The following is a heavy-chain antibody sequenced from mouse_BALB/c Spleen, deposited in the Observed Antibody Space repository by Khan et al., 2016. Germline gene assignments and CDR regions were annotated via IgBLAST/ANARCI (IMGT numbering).Heavy chain of an antibody. V-gene: IGHV1-9*01. CDR3: ARGGYRYDERAWFAY. J-gene: IGHJ3*01. D-gene: IGHD2-14*01. CDR1: GYTFSSYW. Sequence: QVQLQQSGAELMKPGASVKISCKATGYTFSSYWIEWVKQRPGHGLEWIGEILPGSGSTNYNEKFKGKATFTAATSSNTAYMQLSSLTSEDSAVYYCARGGYRYDERAWFAYWGQGTLVTVSA. CDR2: ILPGSGST.